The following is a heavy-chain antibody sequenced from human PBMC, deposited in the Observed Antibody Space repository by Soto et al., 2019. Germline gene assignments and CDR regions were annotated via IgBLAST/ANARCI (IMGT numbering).Heavy chain of an antibody. D-gene: IGHD2-15*01. Sequence: GSLRLSCETSGFRFSVYGMHWVRQAPGKGLEWVAVIWYDASKQFYAASVEGRFTISRDNSKAILYLQMNSLRAEDTAVYYCAAWAEGATEVHWGQGTLVTVYS. CDR1: GFRFSVYG. J-gene: IGHJ4*02. V-gene: IGHV3-33*01. CDR3: AAWAEGATEVH. CDR2: IWYDASKQ.